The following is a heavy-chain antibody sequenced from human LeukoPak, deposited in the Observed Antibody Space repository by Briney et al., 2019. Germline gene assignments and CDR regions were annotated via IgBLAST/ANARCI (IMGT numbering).Heavy chain of an antibody. V-gene: IGHV1-24*01. CDR3: AAHILVVTDPSFHY. J-gene: IGHJ4*02. Sequence: ASVKVSCKVSGYTLTELSIHWVRQAPGKGLEWMGGFDPEDGETIYAQKFQGRVTMTEDTSTDTVYMELSSLRSEDTAVFYCAAHILVVTDPSFHYWGQGTLVTVSS. D-gene: IGHD2-21*02. CDR2: FDPEDGET. CDR1: GYTLTELS.